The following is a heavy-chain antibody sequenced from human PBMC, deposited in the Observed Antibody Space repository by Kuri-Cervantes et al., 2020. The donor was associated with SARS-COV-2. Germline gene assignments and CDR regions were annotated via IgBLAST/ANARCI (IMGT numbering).Heavy chain of an antibody. J-gene: IGHJ6*03. CDR2: IYPGNSDT. V-gene: IGHV5-51*01. Sequence: KVSCKGSGYSFTNYWIAWVRQMPGKGLEWMGIIYPGNSDTKYSPSFQGQVTISADKSISTAFLQWSSLRASDTAMYYCARRAYGERVDYYYVDVWGKGTTVTVSS. CDR1: GYSFTNYW. CDR3: ARRAYGERVDYYYVDV. D-gene: IGHD4-17*01.